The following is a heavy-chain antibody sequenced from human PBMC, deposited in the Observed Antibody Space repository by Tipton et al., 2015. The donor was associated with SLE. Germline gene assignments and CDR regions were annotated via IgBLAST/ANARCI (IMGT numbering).Heavy chain of an antibody. Sequence: PGLVKPSQTLSLTCAISGDSVSTNSAAWTWIRQSPSRGLEWLGRTYYRSKWYSDYAVSVKSRITINPNTSKNQFSLQLNSVTPEDTAVYYCARVWGTGSRGVDYWGQGTLVTVSS. V-gene: IGHV6-1*01. CDR2: TYYRSKWYS. D-gene: IGHD2-2*01. CDR3: ARVWGTGSRGVDY. CDR1: GDSVSTNSAA. J-gene: IGHJ4*02.